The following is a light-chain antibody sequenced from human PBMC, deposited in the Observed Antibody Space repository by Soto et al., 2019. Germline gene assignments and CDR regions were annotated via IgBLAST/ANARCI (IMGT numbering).Light chain of an antibody. Sequence: QAVVTQPPSVSGAPGQRVTIPCTGSSSNIGAASNVYWYQQLPGVAPKLLLYDDNSRPSGVPDRFSASKSGTSASLAITGLQAEDEADYYCQSYDFSLTSVVFGGGTKVTVL. CDR1: SSNIGAASN. V-gene: IGLV1-40*01. CDR3: QSYDFSLTSVV. CDR2: DDN. J-gene: IGLJ2*01.